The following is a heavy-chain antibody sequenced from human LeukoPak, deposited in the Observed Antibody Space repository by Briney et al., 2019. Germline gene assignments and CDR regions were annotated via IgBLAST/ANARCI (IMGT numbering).Heavy chain of an antibody. Sequence: GGSLRLSCAASGFTFSSYWMHWVRQAPGKGLVWVSRINTDGSYTSYAESVKGRFTLSRDNAKNSLYLQMNSLRAEDTAVYYCANDRLTYHFDYWGQGTLVTVSS. CDR3: ANDRLTYHFDY. J-gene: IGHJ4*02. V-gene: IGHV3-74*01. CDR1: GFTFSSYW. D-gene: IGHD1-1*01. CDR2: INTDGSYT.